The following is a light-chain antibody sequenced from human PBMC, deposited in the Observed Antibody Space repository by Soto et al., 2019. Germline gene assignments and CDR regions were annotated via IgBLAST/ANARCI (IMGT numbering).Light chain of an antibody. CDR1: SSNIGGNS. V-gene: IGLV1-51*01. CDR2: DDN. CDR3: GSWDSTLTAYV. J-gene: IGLJ1*01. Sequence: QSVLTQPPSVSAAPGQKVTISCSGSSSNIGGNSVSWYQQLPGTAPKLLIYDDNKRPSGIPDRFSGSKSGTSATLGITGFQTGDEADYYCGSWDSTLTAYVFAPGPKVTV.